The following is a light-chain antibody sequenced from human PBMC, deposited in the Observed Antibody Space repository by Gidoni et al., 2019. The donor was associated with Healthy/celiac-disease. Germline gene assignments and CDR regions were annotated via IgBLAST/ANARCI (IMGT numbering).Light chain of an antibody. CDR3: QQYYSTPYT. CDR1: QSVLYSSNNKNY. J-gene: IGKJ2*01. Sequence: TLMTQSPASLAVSLGERATINCKSSQSVLYSSNNKNYLAWYQQKPGQPPKLLIYWASTRESGVPDRFSGSGSGTDFTLTISSLQAEDVAVYYCQQYYSTPYTFGQGTKLEIK. CDR2: WAS. V-gene: IGKV4-1*01.